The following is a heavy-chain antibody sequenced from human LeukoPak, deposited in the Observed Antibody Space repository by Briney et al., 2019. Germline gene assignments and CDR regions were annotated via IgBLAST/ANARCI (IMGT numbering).Heavy chain of an antibody. CDR2: IYTSGST. V-gene: IGHV4-4*08. Sequence: SETLSLTCTVSGGSISSYYWSWIRQPPGKGLEWIGYIYTSGSTNYNPSLKSRVTMSVDTSKNQFSLKLSSVTAADTAVYYCARERIAAAGVIDYWGQGTLVTVSS. J-gene: IGHJ4*02. CDR1: GGSISSYY. D-gene: IGHD6-13*01. CDR3: ARERIAAAGVIDY.